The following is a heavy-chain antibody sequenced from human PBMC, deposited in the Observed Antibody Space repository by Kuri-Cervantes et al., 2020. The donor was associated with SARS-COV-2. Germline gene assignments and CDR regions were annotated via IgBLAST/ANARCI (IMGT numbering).Heavy chain of an antibody. CDR3: ARGGSYYRVYWFDP. D-gene: IGHD1-26*01. CDR2: INHSGST. Sequence: SDPLSLTCTVSGGSISSYYWSWIRQPPGKGLEWIREINHSGSTNYNPSLKSRVTISVDTSKNQFSLKLSSVTAADTAVYYCARGGSYYRVYWFDPWGQGTLVTVSS. CDR1: GGSISSYY. V-gene: IGHV4-34*01. J-gene: IGHJ5*02.